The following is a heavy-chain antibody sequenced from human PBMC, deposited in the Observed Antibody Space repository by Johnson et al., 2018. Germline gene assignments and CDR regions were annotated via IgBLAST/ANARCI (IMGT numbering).Heavy chain of an antibody. J-gene: IGHJ3*02. CDR3: ASHTHCSGGSCYSGTAFDI. D-gene: IGHD2-15*01. V-gene: IGHV3-7*01. Sequence: EVRLVESGGGLVQPGGSLRLSCAASGFTFSSYSMNWVRQAPGKGLEWVANIKQDGSEKYYVDSVKGRFTISRDNSKNPLYLQMNSLRDEDKAVNYCASHTHCSGGSCYSGTAFDIWGQGTMVTVSS. CDR2: IKQDGSEK. CDR1: GFTFSSYS.